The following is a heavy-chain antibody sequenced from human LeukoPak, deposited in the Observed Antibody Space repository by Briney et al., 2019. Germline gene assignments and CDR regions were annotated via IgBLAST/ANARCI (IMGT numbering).Heavy chain of an antibody. CDR3: AKDRSGGGDYYFGMDV. D-gene: IGHD6-19*01. J-gene: IGHJ6*02. CDR1: GFTFSSYS. Sequence: GGSLRLSCAASGFTFSSYSMNWVRQAPGKGLEWVSCISSSSSTIYYADSVKGRFTISRDNAKNSLYLQMNSLRAEDTAVYYCAKDRSGGGDYYFGMDVWGPGTTVTVSS. CDR2: ISSSSSTI. V-gene: IGHV3-48*04.